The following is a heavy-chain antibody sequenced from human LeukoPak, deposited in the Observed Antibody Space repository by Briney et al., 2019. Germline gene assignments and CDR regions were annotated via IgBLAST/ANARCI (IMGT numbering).Heavy chain of an antibody. CDR1: GFTFSSNW. CDR3: ASQNYARFDP. J-gene: IGHJ5*02. Sequence: GGSLRLSCAASGFTFSSNWMSWVRQAPGKGLEWVGNIQPDGSEQYPVDSVKGRFTISRDNARNSLFLQMNSLRVEDTAVYYCASQNYARFDPWGQGTLVTVSS. CDR2: IQPDGSEQ. V-gene: IGHV3-7*01. D-gene: IGHD3-16*01.